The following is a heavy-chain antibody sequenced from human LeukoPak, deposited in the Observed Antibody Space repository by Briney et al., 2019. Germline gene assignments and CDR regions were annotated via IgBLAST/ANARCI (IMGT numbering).Heavy chain of an antibody. V-gene: IGHV3-7*01. Sequence: SGGSLRLSCAASGFTFSRYWMSWVRHAPGKGLEWVGNIKQDGSEKYYVDSVKGRFTISRDNAKNTLYLQMNSLRAEDTAVYYCARDAWKDRYFDYWGHGTLVTVSS. J-gene: IGHJ4*01. D-gene: IGHD1-1*01. CDR2: IKQDGSEK. CDR3: ARDAWKDRYFDY. CDR1: GFTFSRYW.